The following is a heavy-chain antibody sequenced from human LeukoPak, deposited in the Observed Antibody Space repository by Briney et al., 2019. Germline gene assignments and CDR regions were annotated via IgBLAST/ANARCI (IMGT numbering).Heavy chain of an antibody. D-gene: IGHD2-2*01. Sequence: ASVKVSRKASGYTFTDYYMHWVRQAPGQGFEWMGWINPNSGDTNYAQKFQGRVTMTRDTSISTAHMELSRLRSDDTAAYYCARANFLYCSSTTCLFGYWGQGTLVIVSS. CDR3: ARANFLYCSSTTCLFGY. CDR2: INPNSGDT. J-gene: IGHJ4*02. V-gene: IGHV1-2*02. CDR1: GYTFTDYY.